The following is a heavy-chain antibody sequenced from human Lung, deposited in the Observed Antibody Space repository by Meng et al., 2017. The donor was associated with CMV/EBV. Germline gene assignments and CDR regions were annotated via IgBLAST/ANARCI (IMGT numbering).Heavy chain of an antibody. CDR2: ISYIGIT. Sequence: LXXTVSGGSVSSGLYYWTWLRQPPGKGLEWIGYISYIGITNYNASLKSRVTISVDTSKNQFSLKLSSVTAADSAVYYCARDILEHNAFDMWGQGTMVXVSS. D-gene: IGHD1/OR15-1a*01. J-gene: IGHJ3*02. CDR3: ARDILEHNAFDM. V-gene: IGHV4-61*01. CDR1: GGSVSSGLYY.